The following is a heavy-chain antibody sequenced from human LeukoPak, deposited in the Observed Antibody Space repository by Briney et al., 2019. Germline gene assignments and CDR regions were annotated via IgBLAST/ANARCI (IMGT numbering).Heavy chain of an antibody. CDR1: GGSITSSNYY. D-gene: IGHD3-9*01. J-gene: IGHJ6*02. V-gene: IGHV4-39*01. CDR3: ARHLVRYFDCAYHYYGMDV. CDR2: IYYNGYY. Sequence: ASQTLSFTCTVAGGSITSSNYYWGWISQPPGKGLEWSGSIYYNGYYYDGASLKSRITIYVDTSKNQFSLNLISVTAADTAVYYCARHLVRYFDCAYHYYGMDVWGQGTTVTVSS.